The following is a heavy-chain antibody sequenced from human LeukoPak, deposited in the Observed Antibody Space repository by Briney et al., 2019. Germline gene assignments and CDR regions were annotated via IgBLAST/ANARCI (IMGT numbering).Heavy chain of an antibody. CDR2: IYYSGST. Sequence: SETLSLTCTVSGGSISSYYWSWIRQPPGKGLEWIGYIYYSGSTNYNPSLKSRVTISVDTSRNQFSLKLSSVTAADTAVYYCARSITGTTGPNWFDPWGQGTLVTVSS. D-gene: IGHD1-7*01. V-gene: IGHV4-59*01. CDR3: ARSITGTTGPNWFDP. CDR1: GGSISSYY. J-gene: IGHJ5*02.